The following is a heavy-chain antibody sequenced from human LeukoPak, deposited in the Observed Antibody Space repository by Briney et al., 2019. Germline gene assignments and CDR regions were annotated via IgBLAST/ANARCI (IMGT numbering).Heavy chain of an antibody. CDR3: ARHFGTRWFGGPLEDY. CDR2: IYYSGST. Sequence: PSETLSLTCTVSSGSISSSSYYWGWIRQPPGKGLEWIGSIYYSGSTYYNPSLKSRVTISVDTSKNQFSLKLSSVTAADTAVYYCARHFGTRWFGGPLEDYWGQGTLVTVSS. J-gene: IGHJ4*02. V-gene: IGHV4-39*01. CDR1: SGSISSSSYY. D-gene: IGHD3-10*01.